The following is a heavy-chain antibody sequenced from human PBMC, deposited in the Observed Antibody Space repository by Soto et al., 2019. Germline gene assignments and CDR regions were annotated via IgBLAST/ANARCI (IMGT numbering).Heavy chain of an antibody. CDR3: ARFGGFGRNYYYYGMDV. D-gene: IGHD3-10*01. CDR2: ISSSSSYI. Sequence: EVQLVESGGGLVKPGGSLRLSCAASGFTFSSYSMNWVRQAPGKGLEWVSSISSSSSYIYYADSVKGRFTISRDNAKNSLYMQMNSLRAEDTAVYYCARFGGFGRNYYYYGMDVWGQGTTVTVSS. J-gene: IGHJ6*02. CDR1: GFTFSSYS. V-gene: IGHV3-21*01.